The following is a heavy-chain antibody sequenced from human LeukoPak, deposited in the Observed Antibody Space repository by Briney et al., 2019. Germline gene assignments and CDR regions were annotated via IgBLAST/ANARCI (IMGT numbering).Heavy chain of an antibody. CDR3: AREVCDSRGYHQYIDY. D-gene: IGHD3-22*01. J-gene: IGHJ4*02. V-gene: IGHV3-23*01. CDR1: GFTSSTYA. Sequence: AGGSLRLSCAASGFTSSTYAMTWVRQAPGKGLEWVSAISGSGGSTYYADSVKGRFTISRDNAKNSLYLQMNSLRAEDTAVYYCAREVCDSRGYHQYIDYWGQGTLVTVSS. CDR2: ISGSGGST.